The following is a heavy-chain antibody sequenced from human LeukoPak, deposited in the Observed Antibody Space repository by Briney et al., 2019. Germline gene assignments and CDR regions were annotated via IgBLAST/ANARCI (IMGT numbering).Heavy chain of an antibody. J-gene: IGHJ4*02. Sequence: ASVKVSCKASGYTFTSYGITWVRQAPGQGREWRGRISAYNGQTKYAQKFQGRVSMTTDTSTSTAYMDPWNLESDDTAVYYCARAARETSSWYVVYWGQGTLVTVSS. CDR2: ISAYNGQT. CDR1: GYTFTSYG. D-gene: IGHD6-13*01. V-gene: IGHV1-18*04. CDR3: ARAARETSSWYVVY.